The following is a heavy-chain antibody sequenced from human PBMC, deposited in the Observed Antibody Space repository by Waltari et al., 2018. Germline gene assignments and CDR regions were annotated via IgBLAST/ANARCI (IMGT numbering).Heavy chain of an antibody. CDR1: GFSFSDYG. V-gene: IGHV3-30*02. J-gene: IGHJ4*02. CDR2: IRFDGTNK. CDR3: AKLDFDY. Sequence: QVHLVESGGGVVEPGGSLRLYCAASGFSFSDYGMHWVRQAPGKGVEWVAFIRFDGTNKYSADSVEGRFTISRDNSKNTLYLQMSTLRHDDTAVYYCAKLDFDYWGQGTLVTVSS.